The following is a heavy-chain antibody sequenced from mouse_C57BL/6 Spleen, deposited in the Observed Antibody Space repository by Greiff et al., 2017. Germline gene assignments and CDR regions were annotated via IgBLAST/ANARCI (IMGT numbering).Heavy chain of an antibody. CDR3: ARRNDYGEKDY. CDR2: ISSGSSTI. V-gene: IGHV5-17*01. J-gene: IGHJ4*01. D-gene: IGHD2-4*01. CDR1: GFTFSDYG. Sequence: EVKLMESGGGLVKPGGSLKLSCAASGFTFSDYGMHWVRQAPEKGLEWVAYISSGSSTIYYADTVKGRFTISRDNAKNTLFLQMTSLRSEDTAMYYCARRNDYGEKDYWGQGTSVTVSS.